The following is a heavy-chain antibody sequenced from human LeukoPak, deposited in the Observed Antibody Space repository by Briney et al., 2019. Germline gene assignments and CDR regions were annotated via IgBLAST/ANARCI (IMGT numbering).Heavy chain of an antibody. D-gene: IGHD3-3*01. CDR2: IYSNGNT. CDR1: GGSINSYH. V-gene: IGHV4-4*07. Sequence: PSETLSVTCTVSGGSINSYHWSWIRQPAGKGLEWIGRIYSNGNTKYNPSLKSRVTMSVDTSKNQFSLKLNSVTAADTAVYYCARDNYDFEVRYYYYMDVWGKGTTVTVSS. J-gene: IGHJ6*03. CDR3: ARDNYDFEVRYYYYMDV.